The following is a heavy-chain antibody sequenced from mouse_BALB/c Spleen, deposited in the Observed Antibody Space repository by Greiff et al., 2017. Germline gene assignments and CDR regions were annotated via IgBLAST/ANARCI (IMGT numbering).Heavy chain of an antibody. J-gene: IGHJ4*01. Sequence: EVKVEESGGGLVQPGGSLKLSCVASGFTFSHYWMNWVRQSPVQGLVWVAEIRLKSNNYATHYAESVKGRFTISRDHSKSSVYLQMNNLRAKDTGIDSCTRNYARSYNYYAMDYWGQGTSVTVSS. CDR2: IRLKSNNYAT. V-gene: IGHV6-6*02. CDR1: GFTFSHYW. CDR3: TRNYARSYNYYAMDY. D-gene: IGHD1-1*01.